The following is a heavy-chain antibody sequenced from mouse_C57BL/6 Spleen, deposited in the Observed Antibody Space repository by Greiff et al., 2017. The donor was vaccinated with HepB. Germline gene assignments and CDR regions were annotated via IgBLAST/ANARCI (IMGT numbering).Heavy chain of an antibody. CDR2: IDPTSGGT. CDR1: GYTFTSYW. V-gene: IGHV1-72*01. CDR3: ARGWNYYGSSRPDV. J-gene: IGHJ1*03. D-gene: IGHD1-1*01. Sequence: VQLQQPGAELVKPGASVKLSCKASGYTFTSYWMHWVKQRPGRGLEWIGRIDPTSGGTKYNEKFKSKATLTVDKPSSTAYMQLSSLTSEDSAVYYCARGWNYYGSSRPDVWGTGTTVTVSS.